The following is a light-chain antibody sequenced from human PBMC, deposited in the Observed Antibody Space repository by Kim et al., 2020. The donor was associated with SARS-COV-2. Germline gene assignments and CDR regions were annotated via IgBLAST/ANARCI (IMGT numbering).Light chain of an antibody. J-gene: IGKJ1*01. V-gene: IGKV3-20*01. CDR2: AAS. CDR1: QSASNNF. Sequence: LSPGERATLSCRTSQSASNNFLAWYQQKPGQAPRVLIYAASRRATGIPDRFSGSGSGTDFTLTISRLEPEDFAVYYCQQYNSPKTFGQGTKVDIK. CDR3: QQYNSPKT.